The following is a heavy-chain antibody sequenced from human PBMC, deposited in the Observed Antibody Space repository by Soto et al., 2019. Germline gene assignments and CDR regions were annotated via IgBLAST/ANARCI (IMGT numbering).Heavy chain of an antibody. V-gene: IGHV3-33*01. J-gene: IGHJ4*02. Sequence: GWSLRLSCVASGFTFSNYGMHLVRQAPGKGLEWVACIDYNEINQYYIDPVKGRFTISRDQSKNTLYLQMNSLRAEDTAVYYCASDFCPVHTCYELWGKGVPVTVSS. CDR1: GFTFSNYG. D-gene: IGHD2-2*01. CDR2: IDYNEINQ. CDR3: ASDFCPVHTCYEL.